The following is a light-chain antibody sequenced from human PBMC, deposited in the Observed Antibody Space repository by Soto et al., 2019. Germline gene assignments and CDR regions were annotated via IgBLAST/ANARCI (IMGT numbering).Light chain of an antibody. CDR3: QHYNDWPQT. CDR1: QSVSTN. J-gene: IGKJ1*01. V-gene: IGKV3-15*01. CDR2: GAS. Sequence: EIVMTQSPGTLPLSPGERATLSCRASQSVSTNLAWYQQIPGQAPRLLIYGASTRATGIPARFSGSGSGTEFTLAISSLQSEDFAVYYCQHYNDWPQTFGLGTKVDIK.